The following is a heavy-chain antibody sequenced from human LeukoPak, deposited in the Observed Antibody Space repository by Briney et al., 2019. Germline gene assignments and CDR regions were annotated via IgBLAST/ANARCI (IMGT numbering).Heavy chain of an antibody. CDR2: ISSSGSTI. V-gene: IGHV3-11*01. CDR3: ARGARRPYCSGGSCYSGYDY. CDR1: GFTFSDYY. J-gene: IGHJ4*02. D-gene: IGHD2-15*01. Sequence: GGSLRLSCAASGFTFSDYYMSWIRQAPGKGLEWVSYISSSGSTIYYADSVKGRFTISRDNAKNSLYLQMNGLRAEDTAVYYCARGARRPYCSGGSCYSGYDYWGQGTLVTVSS.